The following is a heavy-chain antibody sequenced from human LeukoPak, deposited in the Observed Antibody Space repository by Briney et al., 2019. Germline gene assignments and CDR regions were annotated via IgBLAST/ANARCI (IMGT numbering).Heavy chain of an antibody. D-gene: IGHD5-24*01. CDR1: GYSISSGYY. Sequence: SETLSLTCTVSGYSISSGYYWGWIRQPPGKGLEWIGSIYHSGSTYYNPSLKSRVTISVDTSKNQFSLKLSSVTAADTAVYYCARNRRDGYNHDYWGQGTLVTVSS. CDR3: ARNRRDGYNHDY. J-gene: IGHJ4*02. V-gene: IGHV4-38-2*02. CDR2: IYHSGST.